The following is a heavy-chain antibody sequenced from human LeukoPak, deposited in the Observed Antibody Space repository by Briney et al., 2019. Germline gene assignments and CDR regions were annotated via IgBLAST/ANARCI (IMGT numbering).Heavy chain of an antibody. CDR2: INPSGDST. D-gene: IGHD2-15*01. Sequence: ASVKVSCKTSGNTFTTYYMHWVRQAPGQGLEWLGIINPSGDSTTYAQKFQGGVTMTRDTSTSTVYMDLSSLRSEDTAVYYCARHDLGGRSPFDCWGQGTLVTVSS. V-gene: IGHV1-46*01. CDR1: GNTFTTYY. CDR3: ARHDLGGRSPFDC. J-gene: IGHJ4*02.